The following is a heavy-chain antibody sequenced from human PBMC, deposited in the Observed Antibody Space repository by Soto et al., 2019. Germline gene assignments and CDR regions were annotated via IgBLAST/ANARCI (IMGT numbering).Heavy chain of an antibody. Sequence: GGSLRLSCAASGFTFSSYWMSWVRQAPGKGLEWVANIKEDGSEKYYVDSVKGRFTISRDNAKNSLFLQMNSLKAEDTAVYYCVRVGRLGGYWGQGTLVTVSS. J-gene: IGHJ4*02. V-gene: IGHV3-7*03. CDR3: VRVGRLGGY. CDR2: IKEDGSEK. CDR1: GFTFSSYW. D-gene: IGHD3-16*01.